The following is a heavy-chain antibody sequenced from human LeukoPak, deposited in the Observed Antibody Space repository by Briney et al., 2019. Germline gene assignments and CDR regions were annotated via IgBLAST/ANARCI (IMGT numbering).Heavy chain of an antibody. Sequence: SETLSLTCTISGGSISSYYWSWIRQPPGKGLEWIGYIYHSGSTYYNPSLKSRVTISVDRSKNQFSLKLSSVTAADTAVYYCARGQDSSSWYTWFDPWGQGTLVTVSS. D-gene: IGHD6-13*01. J-gene: IGHJ5*02. CDR3: ARGQDSSSWYTWFDP. CDR2: IYHSGST. V-gene: IGHV4-59*12. CDR1: GGSISSYY.